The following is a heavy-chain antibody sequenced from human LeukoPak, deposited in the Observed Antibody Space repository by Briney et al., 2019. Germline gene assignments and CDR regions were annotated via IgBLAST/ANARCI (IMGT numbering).Heavy chain of an antibody. CDR3: ARSSGWYYFDY. CDR1: GFTFSSYS. Sequence: GSLRLSCAASGFTFSSYSMNWVRQPPGKGLEWIGEINHSGSTNYNPSLKSRITISVDTSKNQFSLKLSSVTAADTAVYYCARSSGWYYFDYWGQGTLVTVSS. CDR2: INHSGST. D-gene: IGHD6-19*01. V-gene: IGHV4-34*01. J-gene: IGHJ4*02.